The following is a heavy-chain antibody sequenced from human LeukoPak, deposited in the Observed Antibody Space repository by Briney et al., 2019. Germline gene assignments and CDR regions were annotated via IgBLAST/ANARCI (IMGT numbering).Heavy chain of an antibody. V-gene: IGHV3-15*01. CDR2: IKSKTDGGTT. CDR3: TTDLIAVRFRNNDY. J-gene: IGHJ4*02. D-gene: IGHD3-3*01. Sequence: PGGSLRLSCAASGFTFSNAWMSWVRQAPGKGLEWVGRIKSKTDGGTTDYAAPVKGRFTISRDDSKNTLHLQMSSLKTEDTAVYYCTTDLIAVRFRNNDYWGQGTLVTVSS. CDR1: GFTFSNAW.